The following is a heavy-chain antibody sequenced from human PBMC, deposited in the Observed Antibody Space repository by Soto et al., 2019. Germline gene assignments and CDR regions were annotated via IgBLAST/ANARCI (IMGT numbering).Heavy chain of an antibody. Sequence: ASVKVSCKASGYTFTGYYLHWLRQAPGQGLEWMGWINPKSGATKYGQKFQGRVTMTTDTSISAAYMELSRLRSDDTAVYYCAKEGVVDAPPPYTYFDPWGQGILVTVSS. CDR2: INPKSGAT. J-gene: IGHJ5*02. CDR1: GYTFTGYY. CDR3: AKEGVVDAPPPYTYFDP. D-gene: IGHD2-15*01. V-gene: IGHV1-2*02.